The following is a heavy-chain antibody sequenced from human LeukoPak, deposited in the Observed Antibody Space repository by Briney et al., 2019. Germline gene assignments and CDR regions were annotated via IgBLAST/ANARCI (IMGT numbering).Heavy chain of an antibody. CDR3: ARTLRYYDFWSGYYTGPDY. D-gene: IGHD3-3*01. Sequence: ASVKVSCKASGYTFTSYGISWVRQAPGQGLEWMGWISASNGNTNYAQKRQGRVTMTTDTSTSTAYMELRSLRSDDTAVYYCARTLRYYDFWSGYYTGPDYWGQGTLVTVSS. J-gene: IGHJ4*02. CDR1: GYTFTSYG. CDR2: ISASNGNT. V-gene: IGHV1-18*01.